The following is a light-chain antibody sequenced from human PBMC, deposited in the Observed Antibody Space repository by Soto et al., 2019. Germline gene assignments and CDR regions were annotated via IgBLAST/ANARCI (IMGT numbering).Light chain of an antibody. J-gene: IGLJ1*01. CDR3: RSYTISNTLV. CDR2: DVS. V-gene: IGLV2-14*01. Sequence: QSVLTQPASVSGSPGQSITISCTGTSSDVGGYNYVSWYQQYPGKAPKLMIYDVSNRPSGVSNRFSGSKSGNTASLTISGLQAEDDADYYCRSYTISNTLVFGSGTNVTVL. CDR1: SSDVGGYNY.